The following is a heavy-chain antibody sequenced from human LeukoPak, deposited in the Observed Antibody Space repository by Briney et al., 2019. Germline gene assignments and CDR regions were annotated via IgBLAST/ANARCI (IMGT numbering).Heavy chain of an antibody. J-gene: IGHJ4*02. CDR2: INAGNGNT. CDR3: AVTFYGPGAPFDY. Sequence: ASVKVSCKASGYTFTSYAMHWVRQAPGQRLEWMGWINAGNGNTKYSLKFQGRVTITRDTSASTAYMELSSLRSEDTAVYYCAVTFYGPGAPFDYWGQGTLVTVSS. D-gene: IGHD2-21*02. CDR1: GYTFTSYA. V-gene: IGHV1-3*01.